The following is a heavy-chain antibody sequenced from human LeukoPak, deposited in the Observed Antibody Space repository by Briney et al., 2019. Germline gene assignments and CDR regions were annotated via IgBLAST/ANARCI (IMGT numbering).Heavy chain of an antibody. CDR3: ATGRRAPYYYDSSGVDY. D-gene: IGHD3-22*01. CDR2: FDPEDGET. J-gene: IGHJ4*02. Sequence: ASVKVSCKVSGYTLTELSMHWVRQAPGKGLEWMGGFDPEDGETIYAQKFQDRVTMTEDTSTDTAYMELSSLRSEDTAVYYCATGRRAPYYYDSSGVDYWGQGTLVTVSS. V-gene: IGHV1-24*01. CDR1: GYTLTELS.